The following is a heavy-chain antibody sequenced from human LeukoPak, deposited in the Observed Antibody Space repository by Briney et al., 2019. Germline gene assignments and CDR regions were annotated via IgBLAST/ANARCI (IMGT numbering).Heavy chain of an antibody. CDR1: GGSISSYY. V-gene: IGHV4-59*12. CDR3: AREPMVRGVISDAFDI. Sequence: PSETLSLTCTVSGGSISSYYWSWIRQPPRKGLEWIGYIYYSGSTNYNPSLKSRVTISVDTSKNQFSLKLSSVTAADTAVYYCAREPMVRGVISDAFDIWGQGTMVTVSS. D-gene: IGHD3-10*01. J-gene: IGHJ3*02. CDR2: IYYSGST.